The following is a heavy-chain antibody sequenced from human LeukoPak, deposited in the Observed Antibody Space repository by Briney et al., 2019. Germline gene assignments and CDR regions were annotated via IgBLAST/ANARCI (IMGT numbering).Heavy chain of an antibody. CDR2: IYYSGST. V-gene: IGHV4-30-4*01. J-gene: IGHJ6*02. CDR3: AREEGRNFYYGMDV. D-gene: IGHD3-3*01. Sequence: PSETLSLTCTVSGGSISSGDYYWSWIRQPPGKGLEWIGYIYYSGSTYYNPSLKSRVTISVDTSKNQFSLKLSSVTAADTAVYYCAREEGRNFYYGMDVWGQGTTDTVSS. CDR1: GGSISSGDYY.